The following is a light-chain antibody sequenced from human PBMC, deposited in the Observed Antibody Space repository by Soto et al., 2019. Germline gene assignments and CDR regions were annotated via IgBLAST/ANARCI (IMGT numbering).Light chain of an antibody. CDR2: DVS. J-gene: IGLJ1*01. CDR3: SSYTSSSTYV. Sequence: QSALTQPASVSGSPGQSITISCTGTSSDVGGYNYVSWYQQHPGKAPKLMIYDVSHRPSGVSNGFSGSKSGNTASLTISGLQAEDEADYYCSSYTSSSTYVFGTGTKVTVL. CDR1: SSDVGGYNY. V-gene: IGLV2-14*01.